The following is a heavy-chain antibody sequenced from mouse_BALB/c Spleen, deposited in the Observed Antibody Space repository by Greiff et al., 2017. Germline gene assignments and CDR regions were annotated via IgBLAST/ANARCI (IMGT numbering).Heavy chain of an antibody. CDR3: ARGYGYPYAMDY. V-gene: IGHV1-69*02. Sequence: VQLQQPGAELVKPGASVKLSCKASGYTFTSYWMHWVKQRPGQGLEWIGEIDPSDSYTNYNQKFKGKATLTVDKSSSTAYMQLSSLTSEDSAVYYCARGYGYPYAMDYWGQGTSVTVSS. CDR2: IDPSDSYT. D-gene: IGHD1-2*01. J-gene: IGHJ4*01. CDR1: GYTFTSYW.